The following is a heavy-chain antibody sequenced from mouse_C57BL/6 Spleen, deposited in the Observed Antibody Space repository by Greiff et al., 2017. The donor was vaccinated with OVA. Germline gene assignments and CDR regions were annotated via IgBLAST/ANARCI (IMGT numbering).Heavy chain of an antibody. CDR1: GYTFTDYE. CDR3: TRLYGNYGY. CDR2: IDPETGGT. V-gene: IGHV1-15*01. D-gene: IGHD2-1*01. Sequence: QVHVKQSGAELVRPGASVTLSCKASGYTFTDYEMHWVKQTPVHGLEWIGAIDPETGGTAYNQKFKGKAILTADKYSSTAYMELRSLTSEDSAVYYCTRLYGNYGYWGQGTTLTVSS. J-gene: IGHJ2*01.